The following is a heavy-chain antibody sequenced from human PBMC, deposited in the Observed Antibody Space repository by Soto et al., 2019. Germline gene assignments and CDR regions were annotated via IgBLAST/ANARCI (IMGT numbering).Heavy chain of an antibody. CDR3: ASLQNNWFDP. J-gene: IGHJ5*02. Sequence: KTSETLSLTCTVFGGSISSNYWTWIRQTAGKGLEWIGRIYMSGSTNYNPSLKSRVTMSMDTSNNQFSLNLRFVTAADTAVYYCASLQNNWFDPWGQGTLVTVSS. CDR2: IYMSGST. CDR1: GGSISSNY. V-gene: IGHV4-4*07.